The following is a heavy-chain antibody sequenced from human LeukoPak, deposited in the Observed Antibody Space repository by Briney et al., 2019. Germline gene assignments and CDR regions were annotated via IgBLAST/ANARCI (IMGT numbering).Heavy chain of an antibody. J-gene: IGHJ4*02. CDR2: INHSGST. CDR1: GGSFSGYY. D-gene: IGHD1-7*01. Sequence: SETLSLTCAVYGGSFSGYYWSWIRQPPGKGLEWIGEINHSGSTNYKPSLKSRVTISVDTSKNQFSLKLSSVTAADTAVYYCARAPPNWNYGLGYWGQGTLVTVSS. V-gene: IGHV4-34*01. CDR3: ARAPPNWNYGLGY.